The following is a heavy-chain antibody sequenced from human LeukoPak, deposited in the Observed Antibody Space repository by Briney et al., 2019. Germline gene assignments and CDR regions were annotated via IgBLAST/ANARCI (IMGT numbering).Heavy chain of an antibody. J-gene: IGHJ4*02. CDR3: AKDLRPRAPLWYFDY. Sequence: GRSLRLSCAASGFTFSSYGMHWVRQAPGKGLEWVAVIWYDGSNKFYADSVKGRFTISRDNSKNTLYLQMNSLRVEDTAVYYCAKDLRPRAPLWYFDYWGQGALVTVSS. D-gene: IGHD3-10*01. CDR2: IWYDGSNK. V-gene: IGHV3-33*06. CDR1: GFTFSSYG.